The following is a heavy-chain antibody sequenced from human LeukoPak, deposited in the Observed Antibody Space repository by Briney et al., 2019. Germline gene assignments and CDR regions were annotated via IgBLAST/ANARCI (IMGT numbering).Heavy chain of an antibody. D-gene: IGHD2-8*02. V-gene: IGHV3-23*01. Sequence: GGSLRLSCAASGFTVSSNYMSWVRQAPGKGLEWVSAISGSGGSTYYADSVKGRFTISRDNSKNTLYLQMNSLRAEDTAVYYCAKDQRVGYPYYFDYWGQGTLVTVSS. CDR2: ISGSGGST. J-gene: IGHJ4*02. CDR1: GFTVSSNY. CDR3: AKDQRVGYPYYFDY.